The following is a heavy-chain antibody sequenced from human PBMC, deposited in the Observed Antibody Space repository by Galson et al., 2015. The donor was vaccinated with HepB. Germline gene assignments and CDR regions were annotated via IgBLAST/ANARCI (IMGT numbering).Heavy chain of an antibody. V-gene: IGHV4-31*03. CDR1: GGSISSGGYY. D-gene: IGHD3-10*01. J-gene: IGHJ5*02. CDR2: IYYSATT. CDR3: ARARLGGVRDSGTTGFDP. Sequence: TLSLTCSVSGGSISSGGYYWSWIRQHPGKGLEWIGYIYYSATTYFNPSLKSRVTISVDTSKNQISLKLRSVTAADTAVYYCARARLGGVRDSGTTGFDPWGQGTLVTVSS.